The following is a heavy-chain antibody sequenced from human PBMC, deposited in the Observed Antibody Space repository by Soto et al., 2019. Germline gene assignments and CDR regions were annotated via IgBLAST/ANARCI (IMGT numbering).Heavy chain of an antibody. Sequence: PSETLSLTCTVSGGSISSYYWSWIRQPPGKGLEWIGYIYYSGSTNYNPSLKSRVTISVDTSKNQFSLKLNSVTAADTAVYYCARDGGIVGGTNAFDIWGQGTMVTVSS. CDR1: GGSISSYY. J-gene: IGHJ3*02. V-gene: IGHV4-59*08. CDR3: ARDGGIVGGTNAFDI. D-gene: IGHD1-26*01. CDR2: IYYSGST.